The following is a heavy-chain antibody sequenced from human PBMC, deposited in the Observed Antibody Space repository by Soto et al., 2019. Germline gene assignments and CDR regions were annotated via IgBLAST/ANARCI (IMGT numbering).Heavy chain of an antibody. D-gene: IGHD2-15*01. CDR1: GGSISSYY. Sequence: QVQLQESGPGLVKPSETLSLTCTVSGGSISSYYWSWIRQPPGKRLEWIGYVYYSGNTNYNPFLKSALTFSIDTSKNQFSLRLSSVTAADTALYYCARVGDGNFDYWGQGTLVTVSS. CDR2: VYYSGNT. J-gene: IGHJ4*02. CDR3: ARVGDGNFDY. V-gene: IGHV4-59*01.